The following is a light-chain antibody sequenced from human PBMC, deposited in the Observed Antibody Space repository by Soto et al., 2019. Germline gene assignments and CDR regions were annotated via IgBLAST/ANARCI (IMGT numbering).Light chain of an antibody. CDR1: QTISKY. V-gene: IGKV1-39*01. J-gene: IGKJ3*01. CDR2: GAS. CDR3: QQSYSTPLT. Sequence: DIQMTQSPSSLSASVGDRVTITCRASQTISKYLNWYQHKPGKGPKLLIYGASTLQSGVPSRFSGSGSGTDFTLTISSLQPEDSATYYCQQSYSTPLTFGPGTKVDIK.